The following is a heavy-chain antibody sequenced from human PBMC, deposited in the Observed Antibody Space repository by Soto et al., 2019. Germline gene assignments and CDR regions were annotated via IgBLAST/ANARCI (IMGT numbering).Heavy chain of an antibody. CDR2: INHSGST. V-gene: IGHV4-34*01. J-gene: IGHJ4*02. CDR1: GGSFSGYY. D-gene: IGHD1-1*01. Sequence: SETLSLTCAVYGGSFSGYYWSWIRQPPGKGLEWIGEINHSGSTNYNPSLKSRVTISVDTSKNQFSLKLSSVTAADTAVYYCAIVVGQRAAPDDYWGQGTLVTVSS. CDR3: AIVVGQRAAPDDY.